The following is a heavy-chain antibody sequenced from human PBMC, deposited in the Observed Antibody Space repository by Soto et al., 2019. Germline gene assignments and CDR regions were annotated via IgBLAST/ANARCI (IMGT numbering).Heavy chain of an antibody. CDR3: ARSQGSSTSLEIYYYYYYGMDV. CDR1: GGTFSSYA. D-gene: IGHD2-2*01. CDR2: IIHISGTA. Sequence: QVQLVQSGAEVKKPGSSVKVSCKASGGTFSSYAISWVRQAPGQGLEWMGGIIHISGTAIYAQKFQARVTITADESTSTAYMELSSMRSEDRAVYYCARSQGSSTSLEIYYYYYYGMDVWGQGTTVTVSS. V-gene: IGHV1-69*01. J-gene: IGHJ6*02.